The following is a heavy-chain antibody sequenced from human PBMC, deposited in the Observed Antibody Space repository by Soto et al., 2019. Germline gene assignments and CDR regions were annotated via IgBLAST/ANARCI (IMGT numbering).Heavy chain of an antibody. Sequence: GGSLRLSCAASGFTFSSYSMNWVRQAPGKGLEWVSSISSSSSYIYYADSVKGRFTISRDNAKNSLYLQMNSLRAEDTAVYYCAREDYDYVWGSYQSNFDYWGQGTLVTVSS. CDR1: GFTFSSYS. CDR3: AREDYDYVWGSYQSNFDY. J-gene: IGHJ4*02. CDR2: ISSSSSYI. D-gene: IGHD3-16*02. V-gene: IGHV3-21*01.